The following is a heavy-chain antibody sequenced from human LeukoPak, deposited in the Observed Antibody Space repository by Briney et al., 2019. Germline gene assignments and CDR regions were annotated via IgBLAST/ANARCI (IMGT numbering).Heavy chain of an antibody. V-gene: IGHV4-59*01. Sequence: SETLSLTCSVSDGSINSYYWNWIRRPPGKGLEWIGYIYYNGNTNYSPSLKSRVTMSVDTSKNLFSLKVSSVTAADTAVYYCARAQRIDAFDIWGQGTMVTVSS. CDR1: DGSINSYY. CDR3: ARAQRIDAFDI. CDR2: IYYNGNT. J-gene: IGHJ3*02.